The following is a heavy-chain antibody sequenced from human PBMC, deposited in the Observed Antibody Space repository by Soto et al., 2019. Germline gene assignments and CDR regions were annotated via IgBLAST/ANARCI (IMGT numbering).Heavy chain of an antibody. CDR2: IYCDDDK. D-gene: IGHD3-16*01. V-gene: IGHV2-5*02. CDR3: ARIPNYYQYDWFDP. Sequence: QITLKEAGPPLVKPTQTLTLTCTFSGFSLTTRGVGVGWIRQPPGKALECLALIYCDDDKHDSPSLQSRLSITKDTSKNQVVLTMTNVDPVDTATYYCARIPNYYQYDWFDPWGQGTLVSVSS. J-gene: IGHJ5*02. CDR1: GFSLTTRGVG.